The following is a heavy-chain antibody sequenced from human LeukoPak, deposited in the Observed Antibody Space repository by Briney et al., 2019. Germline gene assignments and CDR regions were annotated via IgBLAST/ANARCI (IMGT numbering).Heavy chain of an antibody. CDR3: ARGLGYCSSTSCYPPSDY. V-gene: IGHV1-8*01. CDR1: GYTFTSYD. J-gene: IGHJ4*02. CDR2: MNPNSGNT. Sequence: ASVKVSCKASGYTFTSYDINWVRQATGQGLEWMGWMNPNSGNTGYAQKFQGRVTMTRNTSISTAYMELSSLRSEDTAVYYCARGLGYCSSTSCYPPSDYWGQGTLVTVSS. D-gene: IGHD2-2*01.